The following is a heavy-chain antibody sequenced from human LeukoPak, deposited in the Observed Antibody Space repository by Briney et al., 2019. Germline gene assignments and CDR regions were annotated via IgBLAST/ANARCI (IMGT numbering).Heavy chain of an antibody. D-gene: IGHD6-13*01. CDR3: AGDEPGRSWYN. J-gene: IGHJ4*02. CDR2: IVGSST. Sequence: GGSLRLSCAASGFTFSDYHMSWVRQAPGKGLELVSAIVGSSTHYADSVKGRFTISRDNSKNTLYLQMNSLRAEDTAVYYCAGDEPGRSWYNWGQGTLVTVSS. V-gene: IGHV3-23*01. CDR1: GFTFSDYH.